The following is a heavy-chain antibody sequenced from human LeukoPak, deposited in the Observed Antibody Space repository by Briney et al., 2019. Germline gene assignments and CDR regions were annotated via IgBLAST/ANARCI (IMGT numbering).Heavy chain of an antibody. D-gene: IGHD2/OR15-2a*01. J-gene: IGHJ4*02. CDR1: GYSFNNFW. CDR2: IYSGDSDT. Sequence: GESLKISCQGSGYSFNNFWIGWVRQMPGKGLEWMGIIYSGDSDTRYSPSFQGQVTISADKSISTAYLQWSSLKASDTAMYYCARLLSVADYWGQGTLVTVSS. CDR3: ARLLSVADY. V-gene: IGHV5-51*01.